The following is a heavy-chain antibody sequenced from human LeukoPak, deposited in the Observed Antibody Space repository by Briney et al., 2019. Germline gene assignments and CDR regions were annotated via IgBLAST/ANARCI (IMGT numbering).Heavy chain of an antibody. V-gene: IGHV3-23*01. CDR2: ISGSGSSK. CDR3: ARVLEWLSYYYFDY. J-gene: IGHJ4*02. D-gene: IGHD3-3*01. CDR1: GFTFSGYA. Sequence: GGSLRLSCAASGFTFSGYAMSWVRQAPGKGLEWVSVISGSGSSKSYTDSVKGRFTISRDNSKNTLYLQMNSLRAEDTAVYYCARVLEWLSYYYFDYWGQGTLVTVSS.